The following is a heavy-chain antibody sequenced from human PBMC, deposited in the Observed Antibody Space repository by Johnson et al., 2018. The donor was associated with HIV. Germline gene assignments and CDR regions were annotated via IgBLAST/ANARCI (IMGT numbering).Heavy chain of an antibody. CDR2: IKSKTDGGTT. D-gene: IGHD4-17*01. Sequence: VQLVESGGDLVKPGGSLTLSCAASGFTFSNAWMSWVRQAPGKGLEWVGRIKSKTDGGTTDYAAPVKGRFAISRDDSKNTLYLQMSSLKTEDTAVYYCTGVYGDWNDAVDIWGQGTMVTVSS. J-gene: IGHJ3*02. CDR1: GFTFSNAW. CDR3: TGVYGDWNDAVDI. V-gene: IGHV3-15*01.